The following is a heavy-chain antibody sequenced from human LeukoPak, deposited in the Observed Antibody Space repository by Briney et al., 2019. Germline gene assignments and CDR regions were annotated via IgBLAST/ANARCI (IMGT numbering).Heavy chain of an antibody. V-gene: IGHV4-4*02. J-gene: IGHJ4*02. CDR2: IAHDGTT. CDR1: GGSIDITNY. CDR3: TREDRPYCPFAY. D-gene: IGHD1-26*01. Sequence: SETPSLTCGVSGGSIDITNYWSWVRQAPGKGLEWIGEIAHDGTTNYNPSLRSRVAMSFDRANNQFSLSLTSVTAADTAVYYCTREDRPYCPFAYWGQGVLVTVSS.